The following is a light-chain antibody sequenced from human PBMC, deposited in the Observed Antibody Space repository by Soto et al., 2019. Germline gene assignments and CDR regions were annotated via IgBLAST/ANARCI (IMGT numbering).Light chain of an antibody. Sequence: IQMTQSPSSLSASVGDRLSITCRASQVITNDLGWYQQKSGKAPSLLIYASSTLQTGVPSRFSGSGSGTDFTLSISNLQPEDFAHYFCHQTYSTPGTFGQGTKVDIK. CDR3: HQTYSTPGT. J-gene: IGKJ1*01. V-gene: IGKV1-39*01. CDR1: QVITND. CDR2: ASS.